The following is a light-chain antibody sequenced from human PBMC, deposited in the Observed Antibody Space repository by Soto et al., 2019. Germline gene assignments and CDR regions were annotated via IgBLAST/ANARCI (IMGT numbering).Light chain of an antibody. J-gene: IGLJ1*01. Sequence: QSVLTQPASVSGSPGGSITISCTGTSSDVGGYNYVSWYQHHPGKAPKLMIYDVSNRPSGVSNRFSGSKSGNTASLTISGLQPEDEAEYYCSSYTTSNTRQIVFGTGTKVTVL. V-gene: IGLV2-14*03. CDR3: SSYTTSNTRQIV. CDR1: SSDVGGYNY. CDR2: DVS.